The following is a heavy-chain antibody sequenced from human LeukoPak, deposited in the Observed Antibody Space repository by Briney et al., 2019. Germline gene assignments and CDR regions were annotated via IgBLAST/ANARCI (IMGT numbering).Heavy chain of an antibody. CDR3: ARGLYDILTGYWYYFDY. CDR2: INPNSGGT. Sequence: ASVKVSCKASGYIFTGYYMHWVRQAPGQGLEWMGWINPNSGGTNYAQKFQGRVTMTRDTSISTAYMELSRLRSDDTAVYYCARGLYDILTGYWYYFDYWGQGTLVTVSS. V-gene: IGHV1-2*02. D-gene: IGHD3-9*01. J-gene: IGHJ4*02. CDR1: GYIFTGYY.